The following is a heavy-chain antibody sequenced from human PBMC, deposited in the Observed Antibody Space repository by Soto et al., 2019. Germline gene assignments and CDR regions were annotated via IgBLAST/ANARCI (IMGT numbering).Heavy chain of an antibody. J-gene: IGHJ4*02. V-gene: IGHV3-49*04. CDR1: GFTFGDYA. CDR3: TREWYNWNY. Sequence: GSLRLSCTASGFTFGDYAMSWVRQAPGKGLEWVGFIRSKAYGGTTEYAASVKGRFTISRDDSKSIAYLQMNSLKTEDTAVYYCTREWYNWNYWGQGTLVTVSS. D-gene: IGHD1-20*01. CDR2: IRSKAYGGTT.